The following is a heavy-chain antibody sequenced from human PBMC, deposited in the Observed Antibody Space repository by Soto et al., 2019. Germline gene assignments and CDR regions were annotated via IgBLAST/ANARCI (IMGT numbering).Heavy chain of an antibody. CDR3: ARDWVVSGGWAAAMWFDP. J-gene: IGHJ5*02. CDR2: ISAYNGNT. D-gene: IGHD2-2*01. V-gene: IGHV1-18*01. CDR1: GYTFTSYG. Sequence: ASVKVSCKASGYTFTSYGISLVRQAPGQGLEWMGWISAYNGNTNYAQKLQGRVTMTTDTSTSTAYMELRSLRSDDTAVYYCARDWVVSGGWAAAMWFDPWGQGTLVTVSS.